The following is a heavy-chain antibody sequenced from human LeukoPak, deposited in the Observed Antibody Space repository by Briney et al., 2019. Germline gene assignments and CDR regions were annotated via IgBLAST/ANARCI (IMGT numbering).Heavy chain of an antibody. CDR1: GGSLSGYY. J-gene: IGHJ4*02. Sequence: SETLSLTCAVYGGSLSGYYWSWIRQPPGKGLEWIGEINHSGSTNYNPSLKSRVTISVDTSKNQFSLKLSSVTAADTAVYYCARSRDGYNSYYFDYWGQGTLVTVSS. CDR2: INHSGST. D-gene: IGHD5-24*01. CDR3: ARSRDGYNSYYFDY. V-gene: IGHV4-34*01.